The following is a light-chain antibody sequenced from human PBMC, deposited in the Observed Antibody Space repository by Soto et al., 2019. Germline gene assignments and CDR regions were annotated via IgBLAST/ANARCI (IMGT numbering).Light chain of an antibody. CDR3: QSYDSSLSGSRV. V-gene: IGLV1-40*01. Sequence: QSGLTQPASVSGAPGQRVTISCTGSSSNIGAGYDVHWYQKLPGTAPKLLIYGNSNRPSGVPDRFSGSKSGTSASLAITGLQAEDEADYYCQSYDSSLSGSRVFAPGTQVTL. CDR1: SSNIGAGYD. CDR2: GNS. J-gene: IGLJ1*01.